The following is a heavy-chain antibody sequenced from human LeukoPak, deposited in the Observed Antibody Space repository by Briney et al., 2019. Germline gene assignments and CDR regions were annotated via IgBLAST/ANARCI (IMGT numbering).Heavy chain of an antibody. CDR3: ARYGPIVGASPLDY. J-gene: IGHJ4*02. CDR2: IYYSGST. CDR1: RGSISSSSYY. Sequence: SETLSLTSTVSRGSISSSSYYSGWIRQPPGNGLEWIGSIYYSGSTYYNPSLKSRVTISVGTSKNQFSLKLSSVTAADTAVYYCARYGPIVGASPLDYWGQGTLVTVSS. D-gene: IGHD1-26*01. V-gene: IGHV4-39*01.